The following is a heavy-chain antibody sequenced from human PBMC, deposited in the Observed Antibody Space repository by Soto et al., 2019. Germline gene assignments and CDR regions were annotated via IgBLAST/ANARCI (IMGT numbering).Heavy chain of an antibody. Sequence: SETLSLTCTVSGGSISSGGYYWNWIRQHPWKGPEWIGFIYYSGSTNYNPSLKSRVTISVDTSKNQFSLKLSSVTAADTVVYYCARQYSSGHFDYWGQGTLVTVSS. D-gene: IGHD6-19*01. CDR3: ARQYSSGHFDY. CDR2: IYYSGST. CDR1: GGSISSGGYY. V-gene: IGHV4-31*03. J-gene: IGHJ4*02.